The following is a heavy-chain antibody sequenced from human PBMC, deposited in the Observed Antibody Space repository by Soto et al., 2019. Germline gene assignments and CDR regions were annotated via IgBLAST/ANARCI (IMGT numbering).Heavy chain of an antibody. D-gene: IGHD3-22*01. J-gene: IGHJ4*02. V-gene: IGHV3-30-3*01. CDR1: GFTFSSYA. Sequence: GGSLRLSCAASGFTFSSYAMHWVRQAPGKGLEWVALMSYDGSNKYYAASVKGRFTISRDNSKNTLYLQMNSLRAEDTAVYYCARGGSYYYDSSGHYKGSEYWGQGTLVTVSS. CDR3: ARGGSYYYDSSGHYKGSEY. CDR2: MSYDGSNK.